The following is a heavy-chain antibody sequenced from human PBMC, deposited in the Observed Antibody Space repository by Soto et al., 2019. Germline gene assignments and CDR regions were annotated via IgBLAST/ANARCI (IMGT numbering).Heavy chain of an antibody. Sequence: SETLSLTCAVSGGSFTSNNWWTWVRQPPGQGLEWIGEIYRTGSTNYNPSLKSRVTISLDKSENQFSLKVTSLTAANTAVYYCASRDPGTSVDYWGQGTLVTVSS. J-gene: IGHJ4*02. D-gene: IGHD1-7*01. CDR1: GGSFTSNNW. CDR3: ASRDPGTSVDY. V-gene: IGHV4-4*02. CDR2: IYRTGST.